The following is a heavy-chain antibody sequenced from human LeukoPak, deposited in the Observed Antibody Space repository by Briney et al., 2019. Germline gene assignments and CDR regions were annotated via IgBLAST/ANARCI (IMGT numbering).Heavy chain of an antibody. CDR1: GGSISNYF. CDR3: ARDWGVSARPGYMDV. J-gene: IGHJ6*03. D-gene: IGHD6-6*01. CDR2: TYVSDST. V-gene: IGHV4-59*01. Sequence: TSETLSLTCTVSGGSISNYFWTWIRQPPGKGLECIGFTYVSDSTNYSPPLKSRVTISVDTSKNQFSLRLSSVTAADTAVYYCARDWGVSARPGYMDVWGKGTTVTVSS.